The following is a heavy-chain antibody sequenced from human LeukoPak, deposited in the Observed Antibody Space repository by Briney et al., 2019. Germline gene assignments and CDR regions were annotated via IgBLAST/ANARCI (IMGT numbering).Heavy chain of an antibody. V-gene: IGHV3-21*01. D-gene: IGHD3-9*01. CDR1: GFTFSNHY. CDR2: ISSGSSSI. J-gene: IGHJ6*02. Sequence: GGSLRLSCAASGFTFSNHYMNWVRQAPGKGLEWVSSISSGSSSIYYADSVKGRFTISRDNARNSLYLQMNSLRAEDTAVYYCARLDSDYDILTGYYYYGMDVWGQGTTVTVSS. CDR3: ARLDSDYDILTGYYYYGMDV.